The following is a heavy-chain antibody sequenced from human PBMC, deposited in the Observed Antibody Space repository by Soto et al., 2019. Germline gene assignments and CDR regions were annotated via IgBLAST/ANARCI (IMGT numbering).Heavy chain of an antibody. D-gene: IGHD6-19*01. Sequence: QVQLVESGGGVVQPGRSLRLSCAASGFTFSSYAMHWDRQAPGKGLEWVAVISYDGSNKYYADSVKGRFTISRDNSKNTLYLQMNSLRAEDTAVYYCARASNGWYYDYWGQGTLVTVSS. V-gene: IGHV3-30-3*01. J-gene: IGHJ4*02. CDR3: ARASNGWYYDY. CDR2: ISYDGSNK. CDR1: GFTFSSYA.